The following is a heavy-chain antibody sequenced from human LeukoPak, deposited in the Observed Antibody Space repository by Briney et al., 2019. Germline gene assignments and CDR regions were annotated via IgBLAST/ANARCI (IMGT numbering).Heavy chain of an antibody. Sequence: GGSLRLSCAASGFTFSSYWMSWVRQAPGKGLEWVANIKQDGSEKYHVDSVKGRFTISRDNAKNSLYLQMNSLRAEDTAVYYCAREITMVRGVMYAFDIWGQGTMVTVSS. CDR1: GFTFSSYW. J-gene: IGHJ3*02. CDR2: IKQDGSEK. D-gene: IGHD3-10*01. V-gene: IGHV3-7*01. CDR3: AREITMVRGVMYAFDI.